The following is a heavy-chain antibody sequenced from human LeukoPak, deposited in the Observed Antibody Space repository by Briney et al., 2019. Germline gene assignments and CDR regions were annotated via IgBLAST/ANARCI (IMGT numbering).Heavy chain of an antibody. CDR3: ARRYTDSSEGFDY. D-gene: IGHD6-6*01. V-gene: IGHV1-2*02. Sequence: ASMKVSCKASGYTFTSYAMNWVRQAPGQGLEWMGWINPNSGGTNYAGKFQGRVTMTSDTSISTAYMDLSRLRSDDTAVYYCARRYTDSSEGFDYWGQGTLVTVSS. CDR2: INPNSGGT. J-gene: IGHJ4*02. CDR1: GYTFTSYA.